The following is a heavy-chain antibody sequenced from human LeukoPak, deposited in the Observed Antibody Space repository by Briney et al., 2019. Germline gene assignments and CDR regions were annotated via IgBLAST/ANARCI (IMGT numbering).Heavy chain of an antibody. CDR3: ARQGRIVVVTTTHDAFDI. V-gene: IGHV5-51*01. D-gene: IGHD2-21*02. CDR1: GXSFTTYC. J-gene: IGHJ3*02. CDR2: IYPGDSDA. Sequence: GESLKISFTGFGXSFTTYCIGWVRQMPGKGVEWMGIIYPGDSDARYSPSFQGQVTISVDKSISTAYLQWSSLKASDTAMYYCARQGRIVVVTTTHDAFDIWGQGTMVTVSS.